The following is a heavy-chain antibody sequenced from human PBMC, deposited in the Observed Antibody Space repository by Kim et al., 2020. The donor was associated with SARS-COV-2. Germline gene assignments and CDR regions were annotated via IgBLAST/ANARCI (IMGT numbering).Heavy chain of an antibody. J-gene: IGHJ6*02. Sequence: GGSLRLSCAASGFTVTNYWMHWVRQAPGKGLVWVSRIKSEGTGISYADSVKGRFTISRDNANNTLYLQMNNLRAEDTAVYYRASDTVLYVLDVWGQGTTVTVS. CDR1: GFTVTNYW. D-gene: IGHD3-16*01. CDR2: IKSEGTGI. CDR3: ASDTVLYVLDV. V-gene: IGHV3-74*01.